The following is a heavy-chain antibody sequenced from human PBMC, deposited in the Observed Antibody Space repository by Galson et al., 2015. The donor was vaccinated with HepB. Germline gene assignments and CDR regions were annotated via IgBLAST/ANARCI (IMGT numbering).Heavy chain of an antibody. D-gene: IGHD3-10*01. CDR2: IYPYDSDT. V-gene: IGHV5-51*01. CDR1: GYISISYW. Sequence: QSGAEVKKPGESLKISCKGSGYISISYWIAWGRQMPGKGLEWMGIIYPYDSDTRYSPSFQGQVTISADKSISTAYLQWSSLKASDSAMYYWARIDVLAGRESGYGKDVWGQGTTVTVSS. J-gene: IGHJ6*02. CDR3: ARIDVLAGRESGYGKDV.